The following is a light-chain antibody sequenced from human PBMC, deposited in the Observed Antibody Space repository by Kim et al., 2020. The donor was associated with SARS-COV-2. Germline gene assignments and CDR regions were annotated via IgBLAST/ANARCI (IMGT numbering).Light chain of an antibody. CDR1: SLRSYY. Sequence: SSELTQDPAVSVALGQTVRITCQGDSLRSYYATWFQQKPGQAPILLIYGKNNRPSGIPDRFSGSSSGNTASLTITGTQAGDEADYYCNSRDTIDIVLFGGGTQLTVL. V-gene: IGLV3-19*01. CDR3: NSRDTIDIVL. CDR2: GKN. J-gene: IGLJ2*01.